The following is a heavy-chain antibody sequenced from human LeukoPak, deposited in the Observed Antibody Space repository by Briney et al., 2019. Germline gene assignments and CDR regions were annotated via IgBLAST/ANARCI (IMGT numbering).Heavy chain of an antibody. CDR1: VYTFTDYY. CDR2: INPNSGGT. J-gene: IGHJ4*02. CDR3: ARGTAMDSHYFDY. D-gene: IGHD5-18*01. Sequence: ASVKVSCKASVYTFTDYYMHWVRQVPGQGLEWMGWINPNSGGTNYAQKFQGRVTMTRDTSISTAYMELSRLRSDDTAVYYCARGTAMDSHYFDYWGQGTLVTVSS. V-gene: IGHV1-2*02.